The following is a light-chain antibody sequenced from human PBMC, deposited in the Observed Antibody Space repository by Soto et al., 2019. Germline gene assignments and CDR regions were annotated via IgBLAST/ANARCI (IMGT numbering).Light chain of an antibody. V-gene: IGKV1-39*01. Sequence: DIQMTQSPSSLSASVGDRVTITCRASQSIISYLNWYQQKPGKAPKLLIYAASSLQSGVPSRFSGSGSGTDFTLTISRLEPEDFAVYYCQQYGDSRNLTFGGGTKVEIK. CDR2: AAS. CDR3: QQYGDSRNLT. J-gene: IGKJ4*01. CDR1: QSIISY.